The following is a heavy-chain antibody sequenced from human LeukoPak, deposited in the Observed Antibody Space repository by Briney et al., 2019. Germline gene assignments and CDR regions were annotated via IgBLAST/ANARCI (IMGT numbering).Heavy chain of an antibody. J-gene: IGHJ4*02. CDR1: GLTVSSNY. CDR2: IYSGGDT. Sequence: GGSLRLSCAASGLTVSSNYMCWVRQAPGQGLEWVSVIYSGGDTYYADSVKGRFTISRDNSKNMPYLQMNSLRAEDTAVYYCARRRFSSGWYTFDYWGQGTLVTVSS. CDR3: ARRRFSSGWYTFDY. V-gene: IGHV3-66*04. D-gene: IGHD6-19*01.